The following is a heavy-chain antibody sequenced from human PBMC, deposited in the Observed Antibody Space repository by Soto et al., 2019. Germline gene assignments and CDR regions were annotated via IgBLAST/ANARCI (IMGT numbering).Heavy chain of an antibody. Sequence: SSETLSLTCTVSGGSISSGDYYWSWIRQPPGKGLEWIGYIYYSGSTYYNPSLKSRVTISVDTSKNQFSLKLSSVTAADTAVYYCARDTRYNWNRRFDPWGQGTLVTVSS. D-gene: IGHD1-20*01. V-gene: IGHV4-30-4*01. CDR2: IYYSGST. CDR3: ARDTRYNWNRRFDP. CDR1: GGSISSGDYY. J-gene: IGHJ5*02.